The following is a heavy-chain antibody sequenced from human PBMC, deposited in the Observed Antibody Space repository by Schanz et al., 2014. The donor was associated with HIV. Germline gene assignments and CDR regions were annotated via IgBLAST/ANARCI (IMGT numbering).Heavy chain of an antibody. V-gene: IGHV3-30-3*01. CDR1: GFSFSSYW. Sequence: QVQLVESGGGVVQPGRSLRLSCAASGFSFSSYWMYWVRQAPGKGLEWVAVISYDGSNKYYADSVKGRFTISRDNSKNTLYLQMNSLRAEDTAVYFCARGLPADYWGQGTTVTVSS. J-gene: IGHJ4*03. CDR2: ISYDGSNK. D-gene: IGHD5-18*01. CDR3: ARGLPADY.